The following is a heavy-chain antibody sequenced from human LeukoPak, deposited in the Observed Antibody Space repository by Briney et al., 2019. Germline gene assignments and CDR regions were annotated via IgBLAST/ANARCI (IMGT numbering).Heavy chain of an antibody. CDR1: GYSFTSYW. CDR3: ARRGYYYDSSGLPEI. D-gene: IGHD3-22*01. V-gene: IGHV5-10-1*01. J-gene: IGHJ4*02. Sequence: GESLKISCKGSGYSFTSYWISWVRQMPGKGLEWMGRIDPSDSYTNYSPSFQGHVTISADKSISTAYLQWSSLKASDTAMYYCARRGYYYDSSGLPEIWGQGTLVTVSS. CDR2: IDPSDSYT.